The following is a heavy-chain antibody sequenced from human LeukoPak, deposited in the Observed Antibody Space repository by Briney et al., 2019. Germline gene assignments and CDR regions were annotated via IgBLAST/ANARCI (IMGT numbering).Heavy chain of an antibody. D-gene: IGHD2/OR15-2a*01. CDR1: GNYW. V-gene: IGHV3-74*01. CDR2: INSDGSWT. J-gene: IGHJ4*02. CDR3: ASFYETY. Sequence: GGSLRLSCAASGNYWMHWVRQAPGKGLVWVSHINSDGSWTSYADSVKGRFTISKDNAKNTVYLQMNNLRAEDTAVYYCASFYETYWGRGTLVTVSS.